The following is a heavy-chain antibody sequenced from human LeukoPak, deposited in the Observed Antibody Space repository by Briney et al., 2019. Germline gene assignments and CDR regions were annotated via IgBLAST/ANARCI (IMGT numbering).Heavy chain of an antibody. CDR3: ARRRKGGSYFFDY. CDR1: GASINSYY. D-gene: IGHD3-16*01. CDR2: VYKSGST. Sequence: SETLSLTCNVSGASINSYYWSWIRQSPGKGLEWIGYVYKSGSTNYKPSLRSRVIISLDTSNNQVSLKLSSVTAADTAVYYCARRRKGGSYFFDYWGQGTLVTVSS. J-gene: IGHJ4*02. V-gene: IGHV4-59*08.